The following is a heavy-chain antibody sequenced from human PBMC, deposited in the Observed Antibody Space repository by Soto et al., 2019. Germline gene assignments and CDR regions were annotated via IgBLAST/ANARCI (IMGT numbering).Heavy chain of an antibody. D-gene: IGHD3-22*01. J-gene: IGHJ4*02. CDR1: GFTFSSYW. Sequence: EVQLVESGGGLVQPGGSLRLSCAASGFTFSSYWMHWVRQAPGKGLVWVSRLKSDGSGTTYADSVKGRLTISRDNAKNKLYLQMNSLRVEDTAVYYCVRGDGDYYDGNGYLGRHWGQGTLVSVSS. CDR2: LKSDGSGT. V-gene: IGHV3-74*01. CDR3: VRGDGDYYDGNGYLGRH.